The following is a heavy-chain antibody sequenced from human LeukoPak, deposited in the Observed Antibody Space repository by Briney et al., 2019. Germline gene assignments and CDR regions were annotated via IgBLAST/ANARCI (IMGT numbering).Heavy chain of an antibody. V-gene: IGHV3-69-1*01. J-gene: IGHJ5*02. D-gene: IGHD6-13*01. CDR1: GFTVSSNY. CDR3: ASGGGSSWYLNWFDP. Sequence: GGSLRLSCAASGFTVSSNYMSWVRQAPGKGLEWVSSISSSSYIYYADSVKGRFTISRDNAKNSLYLQMNSVRAEDTAVYYCASGGGSSWYLNWFDPWGQGTLVTVSS. CDR2: ISSSSYI.